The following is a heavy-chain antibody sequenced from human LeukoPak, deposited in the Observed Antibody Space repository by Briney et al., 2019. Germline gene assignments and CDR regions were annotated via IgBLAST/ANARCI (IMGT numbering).Heavy chain of an antibody. CDR1: GGTFSSYA. V-gene: IGHV1-69*13. Sequence: SVKVSCKASGGTFSSYAISWVRRAPGQGLEWMGGIIPIFGTANYAQKFQGRVTITADESTSTAYMELSSLRSEDTAVYYCARGPLTRGYSYGVFDYWGQGTLVTVSS. D-gene: IGHD5-18*01. CDR3: ARGPLTRGYSYGVFDY. CDR2: IIPIFGTA. J-gene: IGHJ4*02.